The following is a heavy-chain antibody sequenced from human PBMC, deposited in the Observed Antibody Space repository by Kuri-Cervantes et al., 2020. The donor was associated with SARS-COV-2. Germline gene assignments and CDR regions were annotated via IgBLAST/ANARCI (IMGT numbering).Heavy chain of an antibody. V-gene: IGHV3-23*01. Sequence: GGSLRLSCAASGFTFSSYAMSWVRQAPGKGLEWVSAISGSGGSTYYADSVKGRFTISRDNSKNTLYLQMNSLRAEDTAVYYCAKAPLAFYYSSSSWFDPWGQGTLVTVSS. CDR2: ISGSGGST. D-gene: IGHD6-6*01. CDR3: AKAPLAFYYSSSSWFDP. CDR1: GFTFSSYA. J-gene: IGHJ5*02.